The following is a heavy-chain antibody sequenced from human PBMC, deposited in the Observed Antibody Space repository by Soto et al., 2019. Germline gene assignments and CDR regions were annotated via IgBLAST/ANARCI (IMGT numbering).Heavy chain of an antibody. CDR3: ARGAFYYDSSGYPGY. CDR1: GFTFSSYS. Sequence: GGSLRLSCAASGFTFSSYSMNWVRQAPGKGLEWVSYISSSSSTIYYADSVKGQFTISRDNAKNSLYMQMNSLRDEDTAVYYCARGAFYYDSSGYPGYWGQGTLVTVSS. J-gene: IGHJ4*02. D-gene: IGHD3-22*01. V-gene: IGHV3-48*02. CDR2: ISSSSSTI.